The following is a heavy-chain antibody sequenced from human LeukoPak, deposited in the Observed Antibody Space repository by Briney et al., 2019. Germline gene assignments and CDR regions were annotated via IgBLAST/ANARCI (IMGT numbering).Heavy chain of an antibody. D-gene: IGHD7-27*01. CDR3: ARDGELTGDKAFDY. Sequence: GASVKVSCKASGCTFTGYYMHWVRQAPGQGLEWMGWINPNSGGTNYAQKFQGRVAMTRDTSISTAYMELSRLRSDDTAVYYCARDGELTGDKAFDYWGQGTLVTVSS. V-gene: IGHV1-2*02. CDR2: INPNSGGT. J-gene: IGHJ4*02. CDR1: GCTFTGYY.